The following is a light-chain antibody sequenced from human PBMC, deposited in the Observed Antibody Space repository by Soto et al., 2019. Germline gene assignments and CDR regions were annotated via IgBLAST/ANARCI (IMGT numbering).Light chain of an antibody. V-gene: IGKV3D-20*02. CDR3: QQRHMWPIT. CDR2: GAS. J-gene: IGKJ5*01. CDR1: QSVTSSY. Sequence: EIVLTQSPGTLSLSPGERATLSCRASQSVTSSYSAWYQQKPGQAPRLLIYGASSRAAGIPDRFSGSGSGTDFTLTIRRLEPEDSAVYYCQQRHMWPITFGQGTRLEIK.